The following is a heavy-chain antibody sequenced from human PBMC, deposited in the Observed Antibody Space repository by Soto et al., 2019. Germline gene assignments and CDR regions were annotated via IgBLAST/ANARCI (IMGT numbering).Heavy chain of an antibody. J-gene: IGHJ6*02. CDR2: MNPNSGNT. D-gene: IGHD6-6*01. CDR3: AGESSDGVDV. V-gene: IGHV1-8*01. CDR1: GYTFTSYD. Sequence: QVQLVQSGAEVKKPGASVKVSCKASGYTFTSYDINWVGQATGQGLEWKGWMNPNSGNTGYAQKFQGRVTMTRNTSITTAYMELSSLRSEDAAVYYCAGESSDGVDVWGQGTTVTVSS.